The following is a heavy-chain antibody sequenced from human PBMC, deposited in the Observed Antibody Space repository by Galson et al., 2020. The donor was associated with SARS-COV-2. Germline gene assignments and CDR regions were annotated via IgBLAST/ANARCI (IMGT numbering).Heavy chain of an antibody. Sequence: SATLSLTCAVSGTSISSGSYPWNWIRQPPGKGLEWIGYISHSGGTYYNPSLTSRVTISGDRSNNQFSLRLSSVTAADTAVYYCARLHYGEYAPEAFDIWGPGTRFTVAS. CDR2: ISHSGGT. CDR1: GTSISSGSYP. V-gene: IGHV4-30-2*01. CDR3: ARLHYGEYAPEAFDI. J-gene: IGHJ3*02. D-gene: IGHD4-17*01.